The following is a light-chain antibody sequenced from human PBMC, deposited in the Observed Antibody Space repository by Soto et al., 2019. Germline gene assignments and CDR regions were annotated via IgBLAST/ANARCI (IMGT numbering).Light chain of an antibody. CDR3: QQCYSTPYS. CDR1: RSIGNY. V-gene: IGKV1-39*01. Sequence: DIQMTQSPSSLSASVGDRVTITCRASRSIGNYLNWYQQKPESAPKLLIYITSSLQSGVPSRFSGSGSGTDFTLTISSLQPEDFATYYCQQCYSTPYSFGQGTKLEIK. CDR2: ITS. J-gene: IGKJ2*01.